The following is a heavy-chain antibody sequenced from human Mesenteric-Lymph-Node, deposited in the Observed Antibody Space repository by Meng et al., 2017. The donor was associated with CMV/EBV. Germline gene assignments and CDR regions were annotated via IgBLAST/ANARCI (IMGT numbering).Heavy chain of an antibody. CDR1: GFTFTDYA. V-gene: IGHV3-30*04. CDR3: ARDPQVYAIDY. CDR2: ISYDGTRQ. D-gene: IGHD2-8*01. Sequence: GESLKISCVASGFTFTDYAMHWVRQTPGKGLEWVAAISYDGTRQYYPDSVKGRFTISRDNSKNTLFLQTNSLRTEDTAMYYCARDPQVYAIDYCGQGTLVTVSS. J-gene: IGHJ4*02.